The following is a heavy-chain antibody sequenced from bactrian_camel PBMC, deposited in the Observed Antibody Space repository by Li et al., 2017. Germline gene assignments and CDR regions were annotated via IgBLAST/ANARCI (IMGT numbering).Heavy chain of an antibody. Sequence: VQLVESGGGSVQDGGSLRLSCTISGGTFGATDMGWYRQAPGNECDLVTSITYDGTTYYAESVKGRFTISHDNTKSTVYLQMNNLKPEDTAVYYCLTIEGGIPITTFPTCDHWGQGTQVIVS. CDR3: LTIEGGIPITTFPTCDH. CDR2: ITYDGTT. CDR1: GGTFGATD. D-gene: IGHD2*01. V-gene: IGHV3S53*01. J-gene: IGHJ4*01.